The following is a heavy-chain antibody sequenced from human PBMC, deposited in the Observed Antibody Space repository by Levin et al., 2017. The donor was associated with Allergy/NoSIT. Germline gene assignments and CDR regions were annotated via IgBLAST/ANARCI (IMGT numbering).Heavy chain of an antibody. CDR1: GGSFSDYY. D-gene: IGHD3/OR15-3a*01. J-gene: IGHJ5*02. CDR2: INHSGST. Sequence: SETLSLTCAVSGGSFSDYYWNWIRQAPGKGLEWIGEINHSGSTNYNPSLKSRVTVSVDMSDNQVSLKLTSVTAADTATYYCARGGYNFWTGRDYWLDPWGQGTQVTVSS. CDR3: ARGGYNFWTGRDYWLDP. V-gene: IGHV4-34*01.